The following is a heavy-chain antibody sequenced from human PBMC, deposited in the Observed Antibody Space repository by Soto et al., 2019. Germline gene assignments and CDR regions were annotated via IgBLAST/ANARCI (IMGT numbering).Heavy chain of an antibody. CDR2: IIPIFGTA. D-gene: IGHD3-9*01. J-gene: IGHJ3*02. CDR1: VGTFSSYA. V-gene: IGHV1-69*13. Sequence: SVKVSCKASVGTFSSYAISWVRQAPGQGLEWMGGIIPIFGTANYAQKFQGRVTITADESTSTAYMELSSLRSEDTAVYYCARVLGDWFAAFDIWGQGTMVTVSS. CDR3: ARVLGDWFAAFDI.